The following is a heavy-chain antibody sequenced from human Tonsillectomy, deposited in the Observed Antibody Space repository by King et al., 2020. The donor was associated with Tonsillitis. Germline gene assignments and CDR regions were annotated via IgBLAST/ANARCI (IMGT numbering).Heavy chain of an antibody. CDR2: ISSSSSYI. D-gene: IGHD3-3*01. V-gene: IGHV3-21*01. J-gene: IGHJ6*02. CDR1: GFTFSSYS. CDR3: ARALEDYGMDV. Sequence: VQLVESGGGLVKPGGSLRLSCAASGFTFSSYSMNWVRQAPGKGLEWVSSISSSSSYIYYADSVKGRFTISRDNAKNSLYLQMNSLRAEETAVYYCARALEDYGMDVWGQGTTVTVSS.